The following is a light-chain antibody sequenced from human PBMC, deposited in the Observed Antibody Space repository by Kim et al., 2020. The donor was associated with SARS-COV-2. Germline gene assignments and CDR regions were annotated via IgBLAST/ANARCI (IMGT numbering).Light chain of an antibody. CDR1: SGSVSANDY. J-gene: IGLJ3*02. CDR2: NTD. CDR3: LLHLRDSGVRV. V-gene: IGLV8-61*01. Sequence: GTVTIICGLTSGSVSANDYPTWYRQTPGQAPLTLIYNTDTRSSGVPNRFSGSIPGTKAALTITGAQADDESDYYCLLHLRDSGVRVFGGGTQLTVL.